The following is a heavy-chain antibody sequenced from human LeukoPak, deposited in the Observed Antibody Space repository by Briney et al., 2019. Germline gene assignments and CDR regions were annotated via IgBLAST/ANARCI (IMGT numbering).Heavy chain of an antibody. CDR2: IYYSGST. CDR3: ARGYYGSGSYYQAYYYYGMDV. Sequence: SSETLSLTCTVSGASISSYYWSWIRQPPGKGLEWIGYIYYSGSTNYNPSLKSRVTISVDTSKNQFSLKLSSVTAADTAVYYCARGYYGSGSYYQAYYYYGMDVWGQGTTVTVSS. J-gene: IGHJ6*02. D-gene: IGHD3-10*01. CDR1: GASISSYY. V-gene: IGHV4-59*01.